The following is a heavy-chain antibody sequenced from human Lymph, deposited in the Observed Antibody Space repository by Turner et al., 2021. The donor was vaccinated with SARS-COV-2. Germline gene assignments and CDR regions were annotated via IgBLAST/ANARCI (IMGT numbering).Heavy chain of an antibody. CDR2: ITFNSSYI. V-gene: IGHV3-21*01. J-gene: IGHJ4*02. D-gene: IGHD2-21*02. CDR3: ARGPPDFPYYFDY. CDR1: GFTFSSYS. Sequence: EVQLVESGGGLVKPGGSLRLSCAASGFTFSSYSMNWVRQAPGKGLEWVSSITFNSSYIYYAGSVKGRFTISRDNAKNSLYLQMNSLRAEDTAGYYCARGPPDFPYYFDYWGQGTLVTVSS.